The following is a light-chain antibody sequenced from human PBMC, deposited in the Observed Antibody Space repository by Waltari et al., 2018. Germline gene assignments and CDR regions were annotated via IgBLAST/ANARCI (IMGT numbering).Light chain of an antibody. Sequence: QAVVTQEPSLTVSPGGTVTLTCGPSAGAVTSGLYPSWFQQKPGQAPRTRIYDTSNKHSVTPARFSCSLLGGKAALTLSDAQPEDEAGYYCLIAYSGVGVFGGGTKLTVL. CDR1: AGAVTSGLY. CDR3: LIAYSGVGV. CDR2: DTS. V-gene: IGLV7-46*01. J-gene: IGLJ3*02.